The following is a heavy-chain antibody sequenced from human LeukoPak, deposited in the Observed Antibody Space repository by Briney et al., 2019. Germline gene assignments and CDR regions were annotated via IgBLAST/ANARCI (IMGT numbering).Heavy chain of an antibody. CDR3: ARDGGYCTSTSCYFNYYYGLDV. Sequence: GGSLRLSCAASGYTFRSYWMIWVRQAPGKGLEWVATIKQDGSEKYYVDSVKGRFTISRDNAKNSLYLQMNSLRAEDTAVYYCARDGGYCTSTSCYFNYYYGLDVWGQGTTVTVSS. D-gene: IGHD2-2*03. CDR1: GYTFRSYW. V-gene: IGHV3-7*01. CDR2: IKQDGSEK. J-gene: IGHJ6*02.